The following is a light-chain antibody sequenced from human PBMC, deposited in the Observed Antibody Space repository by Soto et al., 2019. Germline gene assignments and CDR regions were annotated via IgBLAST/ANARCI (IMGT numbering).Light chain of an antibody. Sequence: DIQMTQSPSSLSASVGDRVTITCQASQDIRKYLNWYQQKPGRAPKLLIYGASNLETGVPSRFSGSGYGTDFTFTISSLQPEDIATYYCQHYDTLPPFTFVPGTKVAIK. J-gene: IGKJ3*01. CDR2: GAS. CDR1: QDIRKY. CDR3: QHYDTLPPFT. V-gene: IGKV1-33*01.